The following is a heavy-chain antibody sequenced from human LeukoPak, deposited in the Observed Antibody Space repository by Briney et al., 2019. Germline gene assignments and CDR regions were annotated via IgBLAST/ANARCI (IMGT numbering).Heavy chain of an antibody. D-gene: IGHD3-10*01. CDR2: ISYDGSNK. V-gene: IGHV3-30*04. CDR3: ARARGAYYYGSGSYSDY. J-gene: IGHJ4*02. Sequence: PGGSLRLSCAASGFIFSSYAMHWVRQAPGKVLEWVAVISYDGSNKYYADSVKGRFTISRDNSKNTLYLQMNSLRAEDTAVYYCARARGAYYYGSGSYSDYWGQGTLVTVSP. CDR1: GFIFSSYA.